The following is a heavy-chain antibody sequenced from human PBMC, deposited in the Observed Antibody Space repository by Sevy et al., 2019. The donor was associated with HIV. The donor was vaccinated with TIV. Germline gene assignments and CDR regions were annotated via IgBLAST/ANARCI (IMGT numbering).Heavy chain of an antibody. CDR1: GFTFSSYA. D-gene: IGHD3-16*01. CDR2: ISGGGGST. V-gene: IGHV3-23*01. J-gene: IGHJ6*03. Sequence: GGSLRLSCAVSGFTFSSYAMSWVRQAPGKGLEWVSGISGGGGSTYYADSVKGRITISRDNSKNTLYLQMNSLRAEDTAVYYCAKVRGIRFGYYMDVWGKGTTVTVSS. CDR3: AKVRGIRFGYYMDV.